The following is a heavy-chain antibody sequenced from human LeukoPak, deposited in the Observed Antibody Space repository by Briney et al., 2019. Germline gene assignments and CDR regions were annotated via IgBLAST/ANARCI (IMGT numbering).Heavy chain of an antibody. V-gene: IGHV3-43*02. Sequence: GGSLRLSCAASGXTFDDYAMHWVRQAPGKGLEWVSLISGDGGTTYSADSVKGRFTISRDNSKNSLYLQMNSLRTEDTALYYCARSLPDYFDYWGQGTLVTVSS. CDR2: ISGDGGTT. CDR3: ARSLPDYFDY. CDR1: GXTFDDYA. J-gene: IGHJ4*02.